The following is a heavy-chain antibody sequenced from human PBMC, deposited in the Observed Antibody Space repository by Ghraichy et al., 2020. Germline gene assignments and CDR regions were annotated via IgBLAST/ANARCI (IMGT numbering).Heavy chain of an antibody. CDR3: TTERFISSGWPYDY. Sequence: GESLNITCAASGFTFSNAWMSWVRQAPGKGLEWVGRIKSKTDGGTTDYAAPVKGRFTISRDDSKNTLYLQMNSLKTEDTAVYYCTTERFISSGWPYDYWGQGTLVTVSS. CDR2: IKSKTDGGTT. V-gene: IGHV3-15*01. D-gene: IGHD6-19*01. J-gene: IGHJ4*02. CDR1: GFTFSNAW.